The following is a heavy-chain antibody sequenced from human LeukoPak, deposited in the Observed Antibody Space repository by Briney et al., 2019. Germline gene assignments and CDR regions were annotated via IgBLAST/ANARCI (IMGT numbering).Heavy chain of an antibody. J-gene: IGHJ4*02. Sequence: PSETLSLTCAVYGGSFSGYHWSWIRQPPGKGLEWIGEINHSGSTNYNPSLKSRVTISVDTSKNQFSLKLSSVTAADTAVYYCARGSGRITIFGVVISSFDYWGQGTLVTVSS. V-gene: IGHV4-34*01. CDR2: INHSGST. D-gene: IGHD3-3*01. CDR1: GGSFSGYH. CDR3: ARGSGRITIFGVVISSFDY.